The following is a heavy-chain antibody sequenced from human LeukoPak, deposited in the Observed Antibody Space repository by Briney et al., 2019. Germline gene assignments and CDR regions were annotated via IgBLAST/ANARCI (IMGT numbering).Heavy chain of an antibody. CDR1: GGTFSSYA. D-gene: IGHD3-22*01. CDR3: ARDRGYYYDSSGPDYYYYGMDV. J-gene: IGHJ6*02. Sequence: SVKVSCKASGGTFSSYAISWVRQAPGQGLEWMGGIIPIFGTANYAQKLQGRVTMTTDTSTSTAYMELRSLRSDDTAVYYCARDRGYYYDSSGPDYYYYGMDVWGQGTTVTVSS. V-gene: IGHV1-69*05. CDR2: IIPIFGTA.